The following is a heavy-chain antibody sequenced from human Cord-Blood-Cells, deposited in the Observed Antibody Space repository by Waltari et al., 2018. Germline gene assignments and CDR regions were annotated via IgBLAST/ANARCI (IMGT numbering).Heavy chain of an antibody. V-gene: IGHV1-8*03. J-gene: IGHJ6*03. CDR1: GYTFTSYD. Sequence: QVQLVQSGAEVKKPGASVKVSCKASGYTFTSYDINWVRQATGQGLEWMGWMNPNRGNTGDAQKFQGRVTITRNPSISTAYMGLSSLRSEDTAVYYCARRGSYYYYMDVWCKGTTVTVSS. CDR3: ARRGSYYYYMDV. D-gene: IGHD3-16*01. CDR2: MNPNRGNT.